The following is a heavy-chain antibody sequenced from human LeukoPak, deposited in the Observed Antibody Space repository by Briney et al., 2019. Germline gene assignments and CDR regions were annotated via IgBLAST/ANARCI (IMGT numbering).Heavy chain of an antibody. J-gene: IGHJ4*02. CDR3: ARGQDTAMALGEDY. V-gene: IGHV4-59*12. D-gene: IGHD5-18*01. Sequence: SETLSLTCTVSGGSISSYYWSWIRQPPGKGLEWIGSIYHSGSTYYNPSLKSRVTISVDTSKNQFSLKLSSVTAADTAVYYCARGQDTAMALGEDYWGQGTLVTVSS. CDR1: GGSISSYY. CDR2: IYHSGST.